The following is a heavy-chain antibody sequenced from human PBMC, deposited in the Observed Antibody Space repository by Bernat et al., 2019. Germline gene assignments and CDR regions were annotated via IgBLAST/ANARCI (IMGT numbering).Heavy chain of an antibody. CDR3: ATDTPDGLLWFRELSFDH. CDR1: GYTLTKLS. Sequence: QVQLVQSGAEVKKPGASVKVSCKVSGYTLTKLSMHWVRQAPGKGLEWMGGFDPEDGETIYAQKFQGRVTMTEDTSTDTAYMELSSLRSEDTAVYYCATDTPDGLLWFRELSFDHWGQGTLVTVSS. D-gene: IGHD3-10*01. CDR2: FDPEDGET. J-gene: IGHJ4*02. V-gene: IGHV1-24*01.